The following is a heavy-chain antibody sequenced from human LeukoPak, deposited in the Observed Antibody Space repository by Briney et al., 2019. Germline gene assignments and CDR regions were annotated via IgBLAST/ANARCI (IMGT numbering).Heavy chain of an antibody. Sequence: SETLSLTCTVSGDSISRDAFYWSWVRQHPGKGLEWIGYIYYSGSTSYNPSLKSRPTISVDTSKNQFSLKLRSVTAADTAVYYCARGVSVYYDSSGSYYFDYWGQRTLVTVSS. V-gene: IGHV4-31*03. CDR3: ARGVSVYYDSSGSYYFDY. CDR1: GDSISRDAFY. CDR2: IYYSGST. D-gene: IGHD3-22*01. J-gene: IGHJ4*02.